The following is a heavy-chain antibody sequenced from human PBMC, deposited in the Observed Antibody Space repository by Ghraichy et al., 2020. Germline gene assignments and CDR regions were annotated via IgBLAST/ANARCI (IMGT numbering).Heavy chain of an antibody. J-gene: IGHJ4*02. Sequence: SQTLSLTCAVYGGSFSGYYWSWIRQPPGKGLEWIGEINHSGSTNYNPSLKSRVTISVDTSKNQFSLKLSSVIAADTAVYYCASQVGATPNDYWGQGTLVTVSS. CDR1: GGSFSGYY. V-gene: IGHV4-34*01. CDR2: INHSGST. D-gene: IGHD1-26*01. CDR3: ASQVGATPNDY.